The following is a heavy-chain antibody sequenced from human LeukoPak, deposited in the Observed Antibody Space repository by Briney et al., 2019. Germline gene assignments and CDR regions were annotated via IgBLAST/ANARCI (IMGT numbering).Heavy chain of an antibody. D-gene: IGHD3-16*01. CDR2: IGGSGGDK. J-gene: IGHJ4*02. Sequence: GGSLRLSCAASGFTFSDYYMSWIRQSPGKGLEWLSHIGGSGGDKNYADSVKGRFTISRDNAENSLYLQMDSLRIEDTAIYYCATDIRAVGDSRYFDYWGQGALVTVSS. CDR3: ATDIRAVGDSRYFDY. CDR1: GFTFSDYY. V-gene: IGHV3-11*01.